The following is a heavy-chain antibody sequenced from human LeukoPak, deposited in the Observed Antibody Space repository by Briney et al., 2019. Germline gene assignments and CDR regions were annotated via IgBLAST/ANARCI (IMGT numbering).Heavy chain of an antibody. CDR3: ARDSSPVMWIQLWSTPYYFDY. CDR2: ISAYNGNT. D-gene: IGHD5-18*01. V-gene: IGHV1-18*01. J-gene: IGHJ4*02. Sequence: GASVKVSCKASGYTFTSYGISWVRQAPGQGLEWMGWISAYNGNTNYAQELQGRVTMTTDTSTSTAYMELRSLRSDDTAVYYCARDSSPVMWIQLWSTPYYFDYWGQGTLVTVSS. CDR1: GYTFTSYG.